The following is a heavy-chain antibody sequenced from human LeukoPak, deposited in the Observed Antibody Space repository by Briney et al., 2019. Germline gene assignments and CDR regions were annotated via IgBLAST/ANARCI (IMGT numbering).Heavy chain of an antibody. Sequence: SETLSLTCTVSGFSIRSGFYWGWIRQPPGKGMEWIGNIHHSGSTYYNPSLKSRVTISVDTSKNQFSLRLSSVTAADTAMYYCARDEYAYGGRTHPYFFDHWGRGTLVTVSS. CDR1: GFSIRSGFY. D-gene: IGHD3-16*01. J-gene: IGHJ4*02. CDR3: ARDEYAYGGRTHPYFFDH. CDR2: IHHSGST. V-gene: IGHV4-38-2*02.